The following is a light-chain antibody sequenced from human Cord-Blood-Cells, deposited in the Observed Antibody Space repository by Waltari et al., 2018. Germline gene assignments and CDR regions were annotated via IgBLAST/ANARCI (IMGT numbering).Light chain of an antibody. CDR1: SGSIASTY. V-gene: IGLV6-57*01. J-gene: IGLJ2*01. CDR2: EDN. Sequence: NFMLTQPHSVSESPGKTVTISCTRSSGSIASTYVPWYQQRPGSSPTTVIYEDNQRHSGVPDRFSGSIDSSSNSASLTISGLKTEDEADYYCQSYDSSNQVFGGGTKLTVL. CDR3: QSYDSSNQV.